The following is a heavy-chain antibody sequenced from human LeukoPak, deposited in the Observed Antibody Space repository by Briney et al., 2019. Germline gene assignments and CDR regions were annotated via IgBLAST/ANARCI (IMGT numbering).Heavy chain of an antibody. J-gene: IGHJ4*02. CDR3: AKARGGGRGITMVRGVIHPDY. D-gene: IGHD3-10*01. Sequence: PGGSLRLSRAASGFTFSSYGMHWVRQAPGKGLEWVAVISYDGSNKYYADSVKGRFTISRDNSKNTLYLQMNSLRAEDTAVYYCAKARGGGRGITMVRGVIHPDYWGQGTLVTVSS. CDR1: GFTFSSYG. CDR2: ISYDGSNK. V-gene: IGHV3-30*18.